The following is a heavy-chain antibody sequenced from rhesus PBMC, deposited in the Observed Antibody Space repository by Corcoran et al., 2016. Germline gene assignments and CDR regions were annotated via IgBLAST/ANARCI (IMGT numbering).Heavy chain of an antibody. Sequence: EVQLVQSGAEVKKPGASVKVSCKVSGYTFTELSMHWVRQAPGKGREWMGGVEHVYGEIIHAEKFQGRVTRTEDTSTDTAYMELSSLRSEDTAVYYCAREAGGSGWPNFDYWGQGVLVTVSS. D-gene: IGHD6-31*01. V-gene: IGHV1-156*01. J-gene: IGHJ4*01. CDR1: GYTFTELS. CDR2: VEHVYGEI. CDR3: AREAGGSGWPNFDY.